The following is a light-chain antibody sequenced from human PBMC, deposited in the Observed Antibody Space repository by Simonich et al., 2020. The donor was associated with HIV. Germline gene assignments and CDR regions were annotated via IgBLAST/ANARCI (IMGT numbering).Light chain of an antibody. J-gene: IGKJ2*01. CDR3: QQCYSYPYT. V-gene: IGKV1-5*03. CDR2: KAS. CDR1: QSISSW. Sequence: DIQMTQSPSTLSASVGDRFTITCRASQSISSWVAWYQQKPGKAPKLLIYKASSLESGVPSRFSGSGSGTEFTLTISSLQPDDFATYYCQQCYSYPYTFGQGTKLEIK.